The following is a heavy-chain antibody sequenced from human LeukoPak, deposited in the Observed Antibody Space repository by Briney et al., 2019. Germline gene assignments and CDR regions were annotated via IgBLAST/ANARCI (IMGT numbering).Heavy chain of an antibody. CDR2: IYYSGST. CDR3: ARVASHSSSSFDY. V-gene: IGHV4-39*07. Sequence: SETLSLTCTVSGGSISSSSYYWGWIRQPPGKGLEWIGSIYYSGSTYYNPSLKSRVTISVDTFKNQFSLKLSSVTAADTAVYYCARVASHSSSSFDYWGQGTLVTVSS. CDR1: GGSISSSSYY. D-gene: IGHD6-13*01. J-gene: IGHJ4*02.